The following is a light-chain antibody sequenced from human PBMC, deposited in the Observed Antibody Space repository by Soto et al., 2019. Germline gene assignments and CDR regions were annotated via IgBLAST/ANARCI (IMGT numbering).Light chain of an antibody. J-gene: IGKJ5*01. V-gene: IGKV3-11*01. Sequence: EIVLTQSPGTLSLSPGERATLSCRASKSVSSYLAWYQQKSGQAPRLLIYAASTRASGIPDRFSGSGSGTDFTLTISSLEPEDFALYYCQQRSTWPTFGQGTRLEIK. CDR2: AAS. CDR3: QQRSTWPT. CDR1: KSVSSY.